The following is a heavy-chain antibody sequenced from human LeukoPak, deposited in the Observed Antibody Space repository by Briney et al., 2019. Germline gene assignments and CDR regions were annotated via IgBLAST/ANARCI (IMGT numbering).Heavy chain of an antibody. V-gene: IGHV1-2*02. CDR1: GYTFTEYY. CDR3: ARGSWFGDLLYAQPAYYFDY. CDR2: INPHSGGT. J-gene: IGHJ4*02. D-gene: IGHD3-10*01. Sequence: GASVKVSCKASGYTFTEYYIHWVRQAPGQGLEWMGWINPHSGGTNYAQNFQDRVTMTRDTSISTAYMDLSRLRSDDTAVYYCARGSWFGDLLYAQPAYYFDYWGQGTLVTVSS.